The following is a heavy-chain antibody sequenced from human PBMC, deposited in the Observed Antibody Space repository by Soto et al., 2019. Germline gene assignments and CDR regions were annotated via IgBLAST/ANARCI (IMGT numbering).Heavy chain of an antibody. CDR3: ARDSAPSCSSTSCYAYYFDY. D-gene: IGHD2-2*01. J-gene: IGHJ4*02. CDR2: IKQDGSEK. CDR1: GFTFSSYW. V-gene: IGHV3-7*01. Sequence: WGSLRLSCAASGFTFSSYWMSWVRQAPGKGLEWVANIKQDGSEKYYVDSVKGRFTISRDNAKNSLYLQMNSLRAEDTAVYYCARDSAPSCSSTSCYAYYFDYWGQGTLVTVSS.